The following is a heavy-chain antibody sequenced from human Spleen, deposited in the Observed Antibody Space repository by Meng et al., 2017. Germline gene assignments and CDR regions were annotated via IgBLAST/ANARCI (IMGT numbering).Heavy chain of an antibody. CDR2: INHGGST. V-gene: IGHV4-34*01. CDR3: TRGKKYCYDSTGYFAY. J-gene: IGHJ4*02. Sequence: VHLQQWGAGLLKPSETLSLPCAVYGESLSGYYWSWIRQPPGKGLEWIGEINHGGSTNYNPSLKSRVTISVDTSKNHFSLNLTSVTAADTAVYYCTRGKKYCYDSTGYFAYWGQGTLVTVSS. CDR1: GESLSGYY. D-gene: IGHD3-22*01.